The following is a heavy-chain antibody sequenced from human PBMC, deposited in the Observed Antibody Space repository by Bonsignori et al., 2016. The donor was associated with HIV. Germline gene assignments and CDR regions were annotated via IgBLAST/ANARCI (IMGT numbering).Heavy chain of an antibody. CDR2: ISYDGSNK. V-gene: IGHV3-30-3*01. J-gene: IGHJ1*01. CDR3: ARDRARNYDSSGYYPAEYFQH. Sequence: VRQAPGKGLEWVAVISYDGSNKYYADSVKGRFTISRDNSKNTLYLQMNSLRVEDTAVYYCARDRARNYDSSGYYPAEYFQHWGPGAPWSPSPQ. D-gene: IGHD3-22*01.